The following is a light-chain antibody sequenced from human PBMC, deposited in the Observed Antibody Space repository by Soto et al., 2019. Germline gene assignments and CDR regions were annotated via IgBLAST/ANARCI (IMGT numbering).Light chain of an antibody. CDR3: LQYNAFSQT. V-gene: IGKV1-5*01. Sequence: DIQLTQSPSTLSASVGDRVTITCRASQSMNSWLAWSQQKPGEAPKGLIYDASSLESGVPSRFIGSGSGTEFPLTIGSLKPEDFETYHCLQYNAFSQTFGQGTKVEI. CDR2: DAS. CDR1: QSMNSW. J-gene: IGKJ1*01.